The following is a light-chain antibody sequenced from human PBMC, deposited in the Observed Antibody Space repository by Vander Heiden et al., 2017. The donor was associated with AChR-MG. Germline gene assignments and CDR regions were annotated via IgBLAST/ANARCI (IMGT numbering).Light chain of an antibody. J-gene: IGKJ1*01. CDR1: QNLGNW. V-gene: IGKV1-5*03. Sequence: DIQMTQSPSTLSASVGDRVTITCRASQNLGNWLAWYQQRPGKAPKLLIFKTSNLENGVPSRFSGSGSGTEFTLTIDGLQPDDFATYYCQLENLSSRTFGQRTKVDIK. CDR3: QLENLSSRT. CDR2: KTS.